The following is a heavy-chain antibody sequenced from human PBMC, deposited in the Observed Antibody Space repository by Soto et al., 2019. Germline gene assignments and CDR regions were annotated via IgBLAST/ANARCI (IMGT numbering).Heavy chain of an antibody. CDR2: VYFTGNT. CDR3: ARYCNNSDCRHLYYFDY. V-gene: IGHV4-61*08. Sequence: GTLSLTFTVFDTSFSAAVYHGSSSRQPPAKGLEWIGNVYFTGNTIYNPSLKSRVTMSVDTYKDQFFLKWTSVTAADTAVYYCARYCNNSDCRHLYYFDYWGLGALVTVSS. J-gene: IGHJ4*02. CDR1: DTSFSAAVYH. D-gene: IGHD2-8*01.